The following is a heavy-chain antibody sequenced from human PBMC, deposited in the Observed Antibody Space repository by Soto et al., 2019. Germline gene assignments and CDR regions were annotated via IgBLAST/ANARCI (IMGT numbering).Heavy chain of an antibody. V-gene: IGHV3-15*07. CDR2: FKSRGDGGTT. J-gene: IGHJ4*02. Sequence: EVQLVESGGGLVNPGGSLRLSCAASGFTFSHAWMNWVRQAPGRGLEWVARFKSRGDGGTTDYAAPVKGRFTISRDDSENTLCLQMDSLKIEDTAVYFCTSDSPGATTNYGFDYWGQGILVTVSS. D-gene: IGHD4-17*01. CDR1: GFTFSHAW. CDR3: TSDSPGATTNYGFDY.